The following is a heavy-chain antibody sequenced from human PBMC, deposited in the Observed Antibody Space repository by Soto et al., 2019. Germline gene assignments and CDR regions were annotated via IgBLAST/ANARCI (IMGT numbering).Heavy chain of an antibody. D-gene: IGHD1-26*01. CDR3: ARDGRFSGTSCYFDL. CDR1: GYTFTSYS. J-gene: IGHJ2*01. CDR2: INTYNGNT. V-gene: IGHV1-18*01. Sequence: QVQLVQSGGEVKKPGASVKVSCKASGYTFTSYSINWVRQAPGQGLEWMGWINTYNGNTKYAQNLPGRVSMTTDSSTNTAYMGLRSLTFDDTAVYYCARDGRFSGTSCYFDLWGRGTLVTVSS.